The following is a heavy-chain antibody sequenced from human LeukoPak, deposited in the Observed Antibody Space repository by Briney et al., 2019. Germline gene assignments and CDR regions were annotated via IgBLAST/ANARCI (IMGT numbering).Heavy chain of an antibody. CDR2: IYHSGST. D-gene: IGHD6-19*01. J-gene: IGHJ5*02. V-gene: IGHV4-38-2*01. Sequence: SETLSLTCGVSGYSISSGYYWGWIRQPPGKGLEWIGSIYHSGSTYYNPSLKSRVTTSVDTSKNQFSLKLSSVTAADTAVYYCARCATYGSGWYSWFDPWGQGTLVTVSS. CDR1: GYSISSGYY. CDR3: ARCATYGSGWYSWFDP.